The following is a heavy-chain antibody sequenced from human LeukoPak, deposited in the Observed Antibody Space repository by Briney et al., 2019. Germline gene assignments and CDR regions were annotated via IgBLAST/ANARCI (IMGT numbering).Heavy chain of an antibody. CDR3: ARDAPPVRGFYYMDV. V-gene: IGHV3-30*02. J-gene: IGHJ6*03. Sequence: AGGSLRLSCAASGFTFSSYGMHWVRQAPGKGLEWVAFIRYDGSNKYYADSVKGRFTISRDNAKNTLYLQMNSLRAEDTAVYYCARDAPPVRGFYYMDVWGKGTTVTISS. D-gene: IGHD3-10*02. CDR1: GFTFSSYG. CDR2: IRYDGSNK.